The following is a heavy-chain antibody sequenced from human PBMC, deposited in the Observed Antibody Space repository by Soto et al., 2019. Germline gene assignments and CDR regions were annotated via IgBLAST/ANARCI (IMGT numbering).Heavy chain of an antibody. D-gene: IGHD6-13*01. J-gene: IGHJ4*02. V-gene: IGHV1-69*06. CDR2: SLPIFGTA. CDR3: ARGQQLAPHY. Sequence: ASVKVSCKASGGTFTNYAISWVRQAPGQGLEWMGGSLPIFGTANYAQKFQGRVTITADKATNTAYMEMSSLRSEDTAVYYCARGQQLAPHYWGQGTLVTVSS. CDR1: GGTFTNYA.